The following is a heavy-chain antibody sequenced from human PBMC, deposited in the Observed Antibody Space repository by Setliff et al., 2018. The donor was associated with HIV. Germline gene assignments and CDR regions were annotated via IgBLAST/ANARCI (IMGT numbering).Heavy chain of an antibody. CDR2: IHYSGST. D-gene: IGHD2-2*01. CDR1: GGSISSSPYY. CDR3: ARVIPAGVPANWFDP. V-gene: IGHV4-39*01. J-gene: IGHJ5*02. Sequence: SETLSLTCTVPGGSISSSPYYWGWIRQPLGKGPEWIGSIHYSGSTYYNPSLKSRVTISVDTSKNQLSLKLSSVTAADTAVYYCARVIPAGVPANWFDPWGQGTLVTVSS.